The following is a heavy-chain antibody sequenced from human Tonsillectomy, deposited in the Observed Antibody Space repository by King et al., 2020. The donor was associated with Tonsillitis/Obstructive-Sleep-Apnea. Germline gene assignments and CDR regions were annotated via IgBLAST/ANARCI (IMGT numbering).Heavy chain of an antibody. CDR1: GFTFSSYA. J-gene: IGHJ4*02. V-gene: IGHV3-30*01. Sequence: GQLVQSGGGVVQPGRSLRLSCAASGFTFSSYAMHWVRQAPGKGLEWVAVISYGGSNKYYADSVKGRFTISRDNSKNTLYLQMNSLRAEDTAVYYCAAGPGYSSGWFFDYWGQGTLVTVSS. CDR2: ISYGGSNK. CDR3: AAGPGYSSGWFFDY. D-gene: IGHD6-19*01.